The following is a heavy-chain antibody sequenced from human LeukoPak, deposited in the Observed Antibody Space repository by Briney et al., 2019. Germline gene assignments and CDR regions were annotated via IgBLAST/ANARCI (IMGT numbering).Heavy chain of an antibody. CDR1: GFSFSSYG. D-gene: IGHD4-23*01. CDR3: ARDNSGMDV. Sequence: GGSLRLSCAASGFSFSSYGMHWVRQAPGKGLEWVAVIWYDGSNKYYADSVKGRFTISRDNSKNTVYLQMNSLRVEDTAVYYCARDNSGMDVWGQGTTVTVSS. J-gene: IGHJ6*02. CDR2: IWYDGSNK. V-gene: IGHV3-33*01.